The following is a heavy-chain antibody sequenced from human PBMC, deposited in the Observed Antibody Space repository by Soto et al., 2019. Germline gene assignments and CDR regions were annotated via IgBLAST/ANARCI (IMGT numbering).Heavy chain of an antibody. J-gene: IGHJ5*02. D-gene: IGHD2-15*01. CDR1: GFTFCNSY. Sequence: GGSLILSCTGSGFTFCNSYISCIRRAPRTGLEWLSYISPGSRYPADAGPVKGRFTISRDNAKRSMYLQMMSLTAEETAIYYCVRGGGGRLFDPWGQGTMVTVSS. CDR2: ISPGSRYP. CDR3: VRGGGGRLFDP. V-gene: IGHV3-11*06.